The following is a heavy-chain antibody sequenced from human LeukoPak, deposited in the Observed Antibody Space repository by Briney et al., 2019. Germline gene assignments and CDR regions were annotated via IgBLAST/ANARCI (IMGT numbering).Heavy chain of an antibody. D-gene: IGHD3-22*01. Sequence: KPGESLKISCKGSGYSFTTYWIGWVRQMPGKGLEWMGIIYPGDSDTRYSPSFQGQVTISADKSISTAYLQWSSLKASDTAMYYCARRAPSDGGYSVESFDYWGQGTLVTVSS. CDR1: GYSFTTYW. CDR2: IYPGDSDT. V-gene: IGHV5-51*01. CDR3: ARRAPSDGGYSVESFDY. J-gene: IGHJ4*02.